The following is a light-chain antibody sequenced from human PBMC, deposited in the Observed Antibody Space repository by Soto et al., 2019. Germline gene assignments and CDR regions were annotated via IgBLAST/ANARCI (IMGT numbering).Light chain of an antibody. Sequence: ETVMTESRATLSVSPLERGTLCCRSSQSFYSSLAWYQQKPGQAPRLLIYGASTRATGIPARFSGSGSGTEFTLTITSLQSEAFEVYSCKHYDESPLNLGGGNXVDIK. CDR2: GAS. V-gene: IGKV3-15*01. J-gene: IGKJ4*01. CDR3: KHYDESPLN. CDR1: QSFYSS.